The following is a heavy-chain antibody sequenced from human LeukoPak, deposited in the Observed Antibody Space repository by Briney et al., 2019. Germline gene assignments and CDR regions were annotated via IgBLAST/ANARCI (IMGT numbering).Heavy chain of an antibody. CDR2: IKQDGSQV. J-gene: IGHJ2*01. CDR1: GFRFSSYW. CDR3: ARDSGEYSFGGFWYFDV. Sequence: GGSLRLSCAGSGFRFSSYWIYWVRQAPGKGLESVANIKQDGSQVHYVDSVKGRFTISRDNAQNSVYLQMNSLRVEDTAVYYCARDSGEYSFGGFWYFDVWGRGTLVTVSS. V-gene: IGHV3-7*05. D-gene: IGHD5-18*01.